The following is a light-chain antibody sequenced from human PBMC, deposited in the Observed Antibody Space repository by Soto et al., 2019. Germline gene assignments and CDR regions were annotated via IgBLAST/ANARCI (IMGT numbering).Light chain of an antibody. Sequence: QSVLTQPPSASGTPGQRVTISCSGSSXNIGRNTVSWYQQLPGTAPKLLIHSTNQRPSGVPDRFSGSKSGTSASLAFGGLQSEDEADYHCAVWDDSLNGYVFGTGTKVTVL. V-gene: IGLV1-44*01. CDR3: AVWDDSLNGYV. CDR1: SXNIGRNT. CDR2: STN. J-gene: IGLJ1*01.